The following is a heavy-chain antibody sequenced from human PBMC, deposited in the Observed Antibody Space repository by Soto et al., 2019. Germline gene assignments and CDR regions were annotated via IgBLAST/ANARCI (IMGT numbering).Heavy chain of an antibody. CDR1: GFTFSSYA. J-gene: IGHJ5*02. V-gene: IGHV3-30-3*01. Sequence: QVQLVESGGGVVQPGRSLRLSCAASGFTFSSYAMHWVRQAPGKGLEWVAVISYDGSNKYYADSVKGRFTISRDNSKNTLYLQMNSLRAGDTAGYDCARDDGEPYCGGGGYSPPWGQGTLVTVSS. CDR3: ARDDGEPYCGGGGYSPP. D-gene: IGHD2-21*02. CDR2: ISYDGSNK.